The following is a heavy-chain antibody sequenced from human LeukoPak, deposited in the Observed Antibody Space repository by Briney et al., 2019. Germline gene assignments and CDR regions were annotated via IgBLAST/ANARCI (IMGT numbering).Heavy chain of an antibody. CDR3: ARAEGIAAGGGFDY. D-gene: IGHD6-13*01. V-gene: IGHV4-59*12. CDR2: IYYSGST. J-gene: IGHJ4*02. Sequence: SGTLSLTPTVSVGSTSRYYRSGIRQPPGKGREWMGHIYYSGSTNYNPSLKSRVTISVDTSKTQFSLKLSSATAADTALYYCARAEGIAAGGGFDYWGRGTLVSVSS. CDR1: VGSTSRYY.